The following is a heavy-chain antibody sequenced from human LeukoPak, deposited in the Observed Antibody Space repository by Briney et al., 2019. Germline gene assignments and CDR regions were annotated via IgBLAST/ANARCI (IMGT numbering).Heavy chain of an antibody. J-gene: IGHJ5*02. V-gene: IGHV1-69*13. CDR3: AKGGYGDYYVNWFDP. CDR1: GGTFSSYA. Sequence: SVKVSCKASGGTFSSYAISWERQAPGQGLEWMGGIIPIFGTANYAQKFQGRVTITADESTSTAYMELSSLRSEDTAVYYCAKGGYGDYYVNWFDPWGQGTLVTVSS. CDR2: IIPIFGTA. D-gene: IGHD4-17*01.